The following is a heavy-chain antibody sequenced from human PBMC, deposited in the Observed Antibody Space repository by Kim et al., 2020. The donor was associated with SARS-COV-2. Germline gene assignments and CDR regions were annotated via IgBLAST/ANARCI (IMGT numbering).Heavy chain of an antibody. CDR3: ASPTVYGSGRYYFDY. D-gene: IGHD2-15*01. Sequence: DSVKGRVTISRDNAKNSLYLQMNSLRAEDTAVYYCASPTVYGSGRYYFDYGGQGALVTVSS. J-gene: IGHJ4*02. V-gene: IGHV3-7*01.